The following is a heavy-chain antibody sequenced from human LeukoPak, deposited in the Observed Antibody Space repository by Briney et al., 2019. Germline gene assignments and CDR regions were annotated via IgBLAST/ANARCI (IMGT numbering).Heavy chain of an antibody. CDR3: ASNTGYSYGHFDY. CDR1: GGSFSGYY. CDR2: INHSGST. V-gene: IGHV4-34*01. J-gene: IGHJ4*02. Sequence: SETLSLTCAVYGGSFSGYYWSWIRQPPGKGLEWIGEINHSGSTNYNPSLKSRVTISVDTSKNQFSLKLSSVTAADTAVYYCASNTGYSYGHFDYWGQGTLVTVSS. D-gene: IGHD5-18*01.